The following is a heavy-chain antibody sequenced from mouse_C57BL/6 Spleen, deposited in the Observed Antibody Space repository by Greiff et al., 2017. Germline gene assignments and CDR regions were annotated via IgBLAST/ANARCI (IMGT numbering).Heavy chain of an antibody. J-gene: IGHJ2*01. CDR3: ARDYYGSRDYYFDY. D-gene: IGHD1-1*01. CDR1: GYSITSGYY. V-gene: IGHV3-6*01. Sequence: ESGPGLVKPSQSLSLTCSVTGYSITSGYYWNWIRQFPGNKLEWMGYISYDGSNNYNPSLKNRISITRDTSKNQFFLKLNSVTTEDTATYYCARDYYGSRDYYFDYWGQGTTLTVAS. CDR2: ISYDGSN.